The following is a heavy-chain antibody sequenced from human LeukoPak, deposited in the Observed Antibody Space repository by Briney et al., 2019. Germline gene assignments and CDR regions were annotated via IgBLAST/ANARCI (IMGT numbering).Heavy chain of an antibody. CDR2: IYYSGST. CDR1: GGSISSSSYY. CDR3: ARVYGITTTVTSHYYYGMDV. D-gene: IGHD4-17*01. Sequence: SETLSLTCTVSGGSISSSSYYWGWIRQPPGKGLEWIGSIYYSGSTYYNPSLKSRVTISVDTSKNQFSLKLSSVTAADTAVYYCARVYGITTTVTSHYYYGMDVWGQGTTVTVSS. V-gene: IGHV4-39*01. J-gene: IGHJ6*02.